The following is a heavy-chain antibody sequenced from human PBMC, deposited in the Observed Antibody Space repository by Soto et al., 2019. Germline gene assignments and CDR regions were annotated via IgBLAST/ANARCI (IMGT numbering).Heavy chain of an antibody. CDR1: GFSFSSYW. Sequence: QLVESGGGLVQPGGSLRLSCSTSGFSFSSYWMNWVRQAPGKGLEWVANINEDGSERYYVDSVRGRFTVSRDNARKSLYLQMSSLRAEDTAVYYCAKRENKRLNLYYNYNYMAVWGKGTTVTVSS. CDR2: INEDGSER. V-gene: IGHV3-7*01. CDR3: AKRENKRLNLYYNYNYMAV. J-gene: IGHJ6*03. D-gene: IGHD3-3*01.